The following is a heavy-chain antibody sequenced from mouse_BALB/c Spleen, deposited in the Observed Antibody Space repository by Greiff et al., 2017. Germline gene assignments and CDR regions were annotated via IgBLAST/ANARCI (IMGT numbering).Heavy chain of an antibody. CDR3: ARGDYDEDYAMDY. CDR2: IDPANGNT. Sequence: EVQLQQSGAELVKPGASVKLSCTASGFNIKDTYMHWVKQRPEQGLEWIGRIDPANGNTKYDPKFQGKATITADTSSNTAYLQLSSLTSEDTAFYYCARGDYDEDYAMDYWGQGTSVTVSS. CDR1: GFNIKDTY. V-gene: IGHV14-3*02. J-gene: IGHJ4*01. D-gene: IGHD2-4*01.